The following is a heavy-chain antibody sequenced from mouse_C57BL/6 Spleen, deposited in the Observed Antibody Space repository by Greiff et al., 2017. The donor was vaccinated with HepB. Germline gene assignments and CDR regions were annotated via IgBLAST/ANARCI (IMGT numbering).Heavy chain of an antibody. Sequence: VQLQQSGGGLVKPGGSLKLSCAASGFTFSDYGMHWVRQAPEKGLEWVAYISSGSSTIYYADTVKGRFTISRDNAKNTLFLQMTSLRSEDTAMYYCATSYYGPFAYWGQGTLVTVAA. CDR2: ISSGSSTI. J-gene: IGHJ3*01. V-gene: IGHV5-17*01. CDR1: GFTFSDYG. D-gene: IGHD1-1*01. CDR3: ATSYYGPFAY.